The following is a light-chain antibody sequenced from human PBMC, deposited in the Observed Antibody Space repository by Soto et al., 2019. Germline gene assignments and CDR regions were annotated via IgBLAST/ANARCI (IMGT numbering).Light chain of an antibody. CDR1: QSISSH. J-gene: IGKJ2*01. Sequence: EIVLTQSPATLALSPGDRATLSCRASQSISSHLAWYQQKTGQAPRLLIYDASNRAPGIPTRFTGSGSGTDFTLAISSLEPEDFAVYYCQQCTNWPTEYTFGQGTRVEIK. V-gene: IGKV3-11*01. CDR3: QQCTNWPTEYT. CDR2: DAS.